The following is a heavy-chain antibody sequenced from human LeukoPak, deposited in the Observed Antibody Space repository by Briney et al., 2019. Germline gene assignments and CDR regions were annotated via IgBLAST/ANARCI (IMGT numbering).Heavy chain of an antibody. Sequence: GGSLRLSCAGSGFTFSDFSMMWVRQAPGKGREWVSSIRGDASDTLYAGSVKGRFTISRHNARNSLYLQMNSLRAEDTAVYYCARGHFGVVLDHWGRGTLVTVSS. CDR2: IRGDASDT. CDR3: ARGHFGVVLDH. V-gene: IGHV3-21*01. CDR1: GFTFSDFS. J-gene: IGHJ4*02. D-gene: IGHD3-3*01.